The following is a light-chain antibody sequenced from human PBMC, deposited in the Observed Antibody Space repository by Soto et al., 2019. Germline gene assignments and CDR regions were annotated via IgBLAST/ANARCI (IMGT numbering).Light chain of an antibody. CDR1: SSDIGDYDY. V-gene: IGLV2-14*01. CDR2: EVS. CDR3: NSYASGNTRV. J-gene: IGLJ1*01. Sequence: QSALTQPASVSGSPGQSITISCTGTSSDIGDYDYVSWYQQHPGKAPKLLISEVSNRPSGVSNRFSGSKSGNTASLTISGLQAEDEADYCCNSYASGNTRVFGTGTKVTVL.